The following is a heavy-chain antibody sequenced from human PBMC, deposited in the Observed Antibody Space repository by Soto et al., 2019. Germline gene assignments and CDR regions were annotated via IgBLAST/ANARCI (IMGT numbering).Heavy chain of an antibody. CDR2: ISYDGSNK. J-gene: IGHJ6*02. CDR1: GFTFSSYG. D-gene: IGHD6-13*01. CDR3: AKERSSWYPGTYYYYGMDV. V-gene: IGHV3-30*18. Sequence: GGSLRLSCAASGFTFSSYGMHWVRQAPGKGLEWVAVISYDGSNKYYADSVKGRFTISRDNSKNTLYLQMNSLRAEDTAVYYCAKERSSWYPGTYYYYGMDVWGQGTTVTVSS.